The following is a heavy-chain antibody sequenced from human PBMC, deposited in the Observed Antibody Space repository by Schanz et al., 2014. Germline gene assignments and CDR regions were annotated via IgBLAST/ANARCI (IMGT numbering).Heavy chain of an antibody. V-gene: IGHV3-15*01. CDR3: TSMATIPRNWFDP. Sequence: EVQLVESGGGLVQPGGSLRLSCAASGFSFGSYAMSWVRQAPGKGLEWVGRIKSNTDGGTTDYATPVKGRFTISRDDSKNTLYLQMNSLKSEDTAVYYCTSMATIPRNWFDPWGQGTLVTVSS. CDR2: IKSNTDGGTT. CDR1: GFSFGSYA. D-gene: IGHD2-2*02. J-gene: IGHJ5*02.